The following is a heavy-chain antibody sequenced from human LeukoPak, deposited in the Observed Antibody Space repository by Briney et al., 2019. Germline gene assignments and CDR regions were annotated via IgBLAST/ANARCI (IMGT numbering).Heavy chain of an antibody. J-gene: IGHJ5*02. CDR1: GFTFSSYA. CDR2: ISGSGGST. D-gene: IGHD6-19*01. CDR3: AKLRTWLGSSDNWFDP. V-gene: IGHV3-23*01. Sequence: GGSLRLSWAASGFTFSSYAMSWVRQAPGKGLGWASAISGSGGSTYYADSVKGRFTISRDNSKNTLYLQMNSLRAEDTAVYYCAKLRTWLGSSDNWFDPWGQGTLVTVSS.